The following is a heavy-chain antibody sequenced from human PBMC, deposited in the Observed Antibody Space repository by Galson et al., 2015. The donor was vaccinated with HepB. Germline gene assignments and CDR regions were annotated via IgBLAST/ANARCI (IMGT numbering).Heavy chain of an antibody. Sequence: SLRLSCAASGFTFSDHYMDWVRQAPGKGLEWVGRTRNKANSYTTEYAASVKGRFTISRDDSKNSLYLQMNSLKTEDTAVYYCARLCYYYGMDVWGQGTTVTVSS. CDR3: ARLCYYYGMDV. CDR2: TRNKANSYTT. V-gene: IGHV3-72*01. CDR1: GFTFSDHY. J-gene: IGHJ6*02.